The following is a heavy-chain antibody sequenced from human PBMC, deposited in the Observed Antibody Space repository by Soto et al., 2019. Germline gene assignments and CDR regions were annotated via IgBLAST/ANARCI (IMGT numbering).Heavy chain of an antibody. J-gene: IGHJ4*02. CDR2: MTSDGRTA. V-gene: IGHV3-74*01. CDR3: ARDEVDY. Sequence: HPGGSLRLSCAASGFTFGDYWMHWVRQAPGKAPEWVSRMTSDGRTADYADSVKGRFTVSRDNAKNTLYLQMNSLRPEDTAVYYCARDEVDYWGPGTLVTVYS. CDR1: GFTFGDYW.